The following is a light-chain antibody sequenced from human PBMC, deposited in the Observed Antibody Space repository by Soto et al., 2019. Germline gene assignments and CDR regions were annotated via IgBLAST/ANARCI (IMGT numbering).Light chain of an antibody. CDR2: DVN. V-gene: IGLV2-11*01. J-gene: IGLJ3*02. CDR1: GSNVGAYNY. CDR3: CSYAGTYTGV. Sequence: QSALTQPRSVSGSPGQSVTISCTGTGSNVGAYNYVSWYQQHPGKAPKLMIYDVNKRPSGVPDRFSGSKSDNTASLTISGRQADDEADYFCCSYAGTYTGVFGGGTKLTVL.